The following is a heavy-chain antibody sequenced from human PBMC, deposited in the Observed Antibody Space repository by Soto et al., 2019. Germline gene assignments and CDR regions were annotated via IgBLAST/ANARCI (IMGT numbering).Heavy chain of an antibody. CDR3: AKAKTTVTLGDAFDI. D-gene: IGHD4-17*01. V-gene: IGHV3-30*18. CDR1: GFTFSSYG. Sequence: QVQLVESGGGVVQPGRSLRLSCAASGFTFSSYGMHWVRQAPGKGLEWVAVISYDGSNKYYADSVKGRFTISRDNSKNTLYLQMISLRAEDTAVYYCAKAKTTVTLGDAFDIWGQGTMVTVSS. J-gene: IGHJ3*02. CDR2: ISYDGSNK.